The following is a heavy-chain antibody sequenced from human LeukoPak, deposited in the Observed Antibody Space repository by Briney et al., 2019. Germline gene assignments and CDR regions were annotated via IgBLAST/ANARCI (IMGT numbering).Heavy chain of an antibody. J-gene: IGHJ4*02. CDR1: GFTFSTYT. Sequence: PGGSLRLSCAASGFTFSTYTMNWVRQAPGKGLEWVSSISSTAYYIYYAGSMKGRFTISRDNAKNSLYLQMNSLRAEDTAVYYCVREGELRDFDYWGQGTQVTVSS. CDR3: VREGELRDFDY. V-gene: IGHV3-21*01. D-gene: IGHD1-26*01. CDR2: ISSTAYYI.